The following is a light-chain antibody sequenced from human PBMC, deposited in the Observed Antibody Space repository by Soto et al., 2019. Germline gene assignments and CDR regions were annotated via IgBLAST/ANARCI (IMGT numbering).Light chain of an antibody. V-gene: IGKV3-15*01. CDR1: QSVSSN. J-gene: IGKJ4*01. Sequence: EIVMTQSPATLSVSPGERATRSFRASQSVSSNLAWYQKKPGQAPRLLIYGASTRATGIPTRFIGSWTGTEVTLTINRVQSEDFAVYYCQQYNNGPSLSFGGGTKVEIK. CDR2: GAS. CDR3: QQYNNGPSLS.